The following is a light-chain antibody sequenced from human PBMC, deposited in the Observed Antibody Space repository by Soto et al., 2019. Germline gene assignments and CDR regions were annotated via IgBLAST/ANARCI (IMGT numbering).Light chain of an antibody. V-gene: IGLV2-14*01. Sequence: QSFLTQPASVSGSPGQSISISCTGNSTDVGGYDFVSWYKHQPGTAPKLLISEVSKRPSGVSDRFSGSKSGDTASLTISGLQAEDEADYYCSSYRSGTTVVFGSGTKVTVL. J-gene: IGLJ1*01. CDR1: STDVGGYDF. CDR3: SSYRSGTTVV. CDR2: EVS.